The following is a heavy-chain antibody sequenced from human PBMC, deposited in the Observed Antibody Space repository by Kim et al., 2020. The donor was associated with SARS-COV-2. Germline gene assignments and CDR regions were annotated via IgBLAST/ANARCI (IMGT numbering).Heavy chain of an antibody. Sequence: ADSVTGRFTISRDEAKNSLFLQMNSLRAEDTALYYCAKDLVGASFDAFDIWGQGTMVTVSS. D-gene: IGHD1-26*01. V-gene: IGHV3-9*01. J-gene: IGHJ3*02. CDR3: AKDLVGASFDAFDI.